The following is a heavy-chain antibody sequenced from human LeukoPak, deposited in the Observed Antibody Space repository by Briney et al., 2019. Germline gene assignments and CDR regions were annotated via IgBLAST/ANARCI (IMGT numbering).Heavy chain of an antibody. D-gene: IGHD5-18*01. J-gene: IGHJ5*02. Sequence: GGSLRLSCAASGFTFSNACMSWVRQAPGKGLEWVGRIKSKNDGSTTDYAADVKATFTISRDDSQNTLSLQMTSLKTEETAVYFCTNINLDTAMVTTFRSWGQETLVTVSS. V-gene: IGHV3-15*01. CDR1: GFTFSNAC. CDR3: TNINLDTAMVTTFRS. CDR2: IKSKNDGSTT.